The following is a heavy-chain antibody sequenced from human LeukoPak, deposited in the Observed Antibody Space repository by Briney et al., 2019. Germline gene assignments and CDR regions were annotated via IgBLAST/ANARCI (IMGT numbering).Heavy chain of an antibody. CDR1: GYTFTSYG. CDR3: ARLLTSGSYFDY. V-gene: IGHV1-18*01. D-gene: IGHD1-26*01. J-gene: IGHJ4*02. CDR2: MSAYNGNT. Sequence: ASVKVSCKASGYTFTSYGISWVRQAPGQGLEWMGWMSAYNGNTNYAQKLQGRVTMTTDTSTSTAYMELRSLRSDDTAVYYCARLLTSGSYFDYWGQGTLVTVSS.